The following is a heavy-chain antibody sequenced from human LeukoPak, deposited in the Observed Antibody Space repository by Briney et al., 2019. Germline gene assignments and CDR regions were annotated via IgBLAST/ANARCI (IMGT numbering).Heavy chain of an antibody. CDR2: IKHDGSAS. CDR1: GLTFSSHW. Sequence: PGGSLRLSCAASGLTFSSHWMHWVRQAPGKGLEWVANIKHDGSASYYVDSVKGRFTISRDNAKNSLYLQMDNLRAEDTAVYYCVRGRYSGVCYYFDSWGQGTPVLVSS. CDR3: VRGRYSGVCYYFDS. V-gene: IGHV3-7*03. J-gene: IGHJ4*02. D-gene: IGHD2-21*01.